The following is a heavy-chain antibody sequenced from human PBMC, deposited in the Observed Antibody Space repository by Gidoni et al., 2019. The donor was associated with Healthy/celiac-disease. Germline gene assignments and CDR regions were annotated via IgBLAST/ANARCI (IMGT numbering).Heavy chain of an antibody. CDR1: GYSFPSYW. D-gene: IGHD5-18*01. V-gene: IGHV5-51*01. Sequence: EVQLVPSGEEVKKHGESLKISCKGSGYSFPSYWIGWVRQIPGKGLEWIGIIYPGDSDTRYSPSFQVQVTISADKSISTAYLQWSSLKASDTAMYYCARQKGGTAMVPGFDYWGQGTLVTVSA. CDR3: ARQKGGTAMVPGFDY. J-gene: IGHJ4*02. CDR2: IYPGDSDT.